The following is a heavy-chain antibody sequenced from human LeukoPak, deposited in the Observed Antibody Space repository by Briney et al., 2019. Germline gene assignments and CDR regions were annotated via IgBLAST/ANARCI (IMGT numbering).Heavy chain of an antibody. CDR2: ISSASTYT. J-gene: IGHJ3*02. CDR1: GFTFSNFY. CDR3: GKFLTGQYDAFDI. V-gene: IGHV3-11*03. D-gene: IGHD3-9*01. Sequence: GGSLRLSCAASGFTFSNFYMNWIRQAPGKGLEWVSFISSASTYTNFADSVKGRFTVSRDNAQNSLFLKMNSLRAEDTAVYYCGKFLTGQYDAFDIWGKGTMVTVSA.